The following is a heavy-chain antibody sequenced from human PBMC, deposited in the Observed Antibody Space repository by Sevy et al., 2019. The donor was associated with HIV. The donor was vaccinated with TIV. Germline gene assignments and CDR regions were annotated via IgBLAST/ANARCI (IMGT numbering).Heavy chain of an antibody. CDR3: ARDIPASYYYDSSGYYGVFDY. V-gene: IGHV4-4*07. CDR1: GGSISSYY. Sequence: SETLSLTCTVSGGSISSYYWSWIRQPAGKGLEWIGRIYTSGSTNYNPSLKSRVTMSVDTSKNQFSLKLSSVTAAETAVDYCARDIPASYYYDSSGYYGVFDYWGQGTLVTVSS. CDR2: IYTSGST. D-gene: IGHD3-22*01. J-gene: IGHJ4*02.